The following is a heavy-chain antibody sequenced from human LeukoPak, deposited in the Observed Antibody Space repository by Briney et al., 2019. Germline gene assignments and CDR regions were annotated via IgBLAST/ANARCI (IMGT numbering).Heavy chain of an antibody. Sequence: GESLRLSCAASGFTFDSYDMSWVRQTPGKGLEWVSSIKRRGKNTNYADSVKGRFTILRDDSKNTLYLQMNSLRVEDTALYYCAQGDWVDSCGQGTLVTVSS. CDR3: AQGDWVDS. V-gene: IGHV3-23*01. CDR1: GFTFDSYD. J-gene: IGHJ5*01. CDR2: IKRRGKNT.